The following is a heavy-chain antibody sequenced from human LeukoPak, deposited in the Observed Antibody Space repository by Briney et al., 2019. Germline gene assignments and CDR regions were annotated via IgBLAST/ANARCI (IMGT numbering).Heavy chain of an antibody. CDR1: GYTFTGYY. Sequence: ASVKVSCKASGYTFTGYYMHWVRQATGQGLEWMGRINPNSGGTNYAQKFQGRVTMTRDTFISTAYMELSRLRSDDTAVYYCARAMVRGVIHDYWGQGTLVTVSS. CDR3: ARAMVRGVIHDY. J-gene: IGHJ4*02. D-gene: IGHD3-10*01. V-gene: IGHV1-2*06. CDR2: INPNSGGT.